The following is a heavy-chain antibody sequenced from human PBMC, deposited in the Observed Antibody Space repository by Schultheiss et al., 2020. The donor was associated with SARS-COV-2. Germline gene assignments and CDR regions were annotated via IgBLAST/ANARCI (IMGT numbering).Heavy chain of an antibody. J-gene: IGHJ5*02. V-gene: IGHV3-33*01. D-gene: IGHD1-26*01. CDR1: GFTFSSYG. CDR2: IWYDGSNK. CDR3: ARDRVPQWVVGAHWFDP. Sequence: GGSLRLSCAASGFTFSSYGMHWVRQAPGKGLEWVAVIWYDGSNKYYADSVKGRFTISRDNSKNTLYLQMNSLRAEDTAVYYCARDRVPQWVVGAHWFDPWGQGTLVTVSS.